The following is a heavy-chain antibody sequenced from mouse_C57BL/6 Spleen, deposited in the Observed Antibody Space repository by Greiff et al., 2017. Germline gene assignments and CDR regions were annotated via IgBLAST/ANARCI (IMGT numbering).Heavy chain of an antibody. J-gene: IGHJ3*01. CDR1: GYTFTDYE. CDR2: IDPETGGT. V-gene: IGHV1-15*01. CDR3: TSERIGDYDGGAWFAY. Sequence: VQLQQSGAELVRPGASVTLSCKASGYTFTDYEMHWVKQTPVHGLEWIGAIDPETGGTAYNQKFTGKAILTADKSSSTAYMELRSLTSEDSAVYLCTSERIGDYDGGAWFAYWGQGTLVTVSA. D-gene: IGHD2-4*01.